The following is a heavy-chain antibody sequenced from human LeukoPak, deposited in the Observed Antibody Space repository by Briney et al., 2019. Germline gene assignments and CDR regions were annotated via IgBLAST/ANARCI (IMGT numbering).Heavy chain of an antibody. D-gene: IGHD6-13*01. CDR2: INHSGST. Sequence: SETLSLTCAVYGGSFSGYYWNWIRQPPGKGLEWIGEINHSGSTNYNPSLKSRVTISVDTSKNQFSLKLSSVTAADTAVYYCARGPYSSSWYIFLYYFDYWGQGTLVTVSS. J-gene: IGHJ4*02. CDR1: GGSFSGYY. V-gene: IGHV4-34*01. CDR3: ARGPYSSSWYIFLYYFDY.